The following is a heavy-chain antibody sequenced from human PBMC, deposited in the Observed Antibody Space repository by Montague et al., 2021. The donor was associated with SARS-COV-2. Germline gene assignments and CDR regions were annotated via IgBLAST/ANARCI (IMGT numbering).Heavy chain of an antibody. CDR3: ARSHELWFGENPQGPGAFDI. V-gene: IGHV3-21*01. CDR2: ISSSSYI. CDR1: GFTFSSYS. J-gene: IGHJ3*02. Sequence: SLSLSCSASGFTFSSYSMNWVRQAPGKGLEWVSSISSSSYIYYADSVKGRFTISRDNAKNSLYLQMNSLRAEDTAVYYCARSHELWFGENPQGPGAFDIWGQGTMVTVSS. D-gene: IGHD3-10*01.